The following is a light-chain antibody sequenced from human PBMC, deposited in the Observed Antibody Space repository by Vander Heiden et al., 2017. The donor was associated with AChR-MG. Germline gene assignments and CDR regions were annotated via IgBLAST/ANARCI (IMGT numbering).Light chain of an antibody. J-gene: IGKJ2*01. CDR2: EVS. Sequence: DIVMTQTPLSLSVTPGQPASISCKSSQSLLHSDGKTYLYWFLQKAGQSPQLLIYEVSRRFSGVPERFSGSGSGTDFTLKISRVEAEDVGDYYCMQGIRFPGTFGQGTKLEIK. CDR3: MQGIRFPGT. V-gene: IGKV2-29*02. CDR1: QSLLHSDGKTY.